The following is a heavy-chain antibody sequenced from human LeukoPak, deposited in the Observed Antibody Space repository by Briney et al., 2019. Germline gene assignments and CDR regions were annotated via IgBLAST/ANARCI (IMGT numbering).Heavy chain of an antibody. J-gene: IGHJ3*02. Sequence: ASVKVPCKASGYTFTGYYMHWVRQAPGQGLEWMGWINPNSGGTDYAQKFQGRVTMTRDTSISTAYMELSRLRSDDTAVYYCARDIPSYDAFDIWGQGTMVTVSS. CDR1: GYTFTGYY. V-gene: IGHV1-2*02. D-gene: IGHD2-2*01. CDR3: ARDIPSYDAFDI. CDR2: INPNSGGT.